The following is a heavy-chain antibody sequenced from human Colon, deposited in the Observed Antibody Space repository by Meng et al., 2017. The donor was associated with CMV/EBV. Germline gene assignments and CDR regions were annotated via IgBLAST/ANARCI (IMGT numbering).Heavy chain of an antibody. CDR2: RSYSGST. Sequence: SETLSLTCSVSGGSISSTTYYWGWIRQSPGKGLEWIGSRSYSGSTYYNPSLASRVTMSLDTSKNQFSLKLSSVTAADTAVYYCARRWQNWDVAFDIWGQGTMVTVSS. J-gene: IGHJ3*02. V-gene: IGHV4-39*07. CDR3: ARRWQNWDVAFDI. CDR1: GGSISSTTYY. D-gene: IGHD1-1*01.